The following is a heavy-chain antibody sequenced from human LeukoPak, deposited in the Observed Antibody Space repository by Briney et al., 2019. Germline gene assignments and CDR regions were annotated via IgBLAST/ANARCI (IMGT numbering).Heavy chain of an antibody. CDR3: AIDWGDCSSTSCYLV. CDR2: ISAYNGNT. CDR1: GYTFTSYG. D-gene: IGHD2-2*01. J-gene: IGHJ4*02. Sequence: ASVKVSCKASGYTFTSYGISWVRQAPGQGLEWMGWISAYNGNTNYAQKLQGRVTMTTDTSTSTAYMELRSLRSDDTAVCYSAIDWGDCSSTSCYLVWGQGTLVTVSS. V-gene: IGHV1-18*01.